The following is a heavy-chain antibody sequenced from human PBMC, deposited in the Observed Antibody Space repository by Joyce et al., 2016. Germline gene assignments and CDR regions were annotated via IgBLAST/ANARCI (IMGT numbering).Heavy chain of an antibody. Sequence: QVHLVESGGGVVQPGNSLRLSCVVSGIDISGYAFNWVRQAPGKGRDWVTTISHDGYRRYAESVKGRFTVSRDDSKKMVDLEMNNLRVDDTAIYYCARIGYGVSLGNGFDPWGQGTPVTVSS. J-gene: IGHJ5*02. CDR1: GIDISGYA. D-gene: IGHD2-15*01. CDR3: ARIGYGVSLGNGFDP. CDR2: ISHDGYR. V-gene: IGHV3-30*04.